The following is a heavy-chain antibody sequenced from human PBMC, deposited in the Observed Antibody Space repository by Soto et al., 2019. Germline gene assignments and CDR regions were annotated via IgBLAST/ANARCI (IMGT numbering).Heavy chain of an antibody. CDR3: ARDLGSSSGLFGY. D-gene: IGHD6-6*01. J-gene: IGHJ4*02. Sequence: PSETLSLTCTVSGGSISSGDYYWSWIRQPPGKGLEWIGYIYYSGSTYYNPSLKSRVTISVDTSKNQFSLKLSSVTAADTAVYYCARDLGSSSGLFGYWGQGTLVTVSS. CDR1: GGSISSGDYY. CDR2: IYYSGST. V-gene: IGHV4-30-4*01.